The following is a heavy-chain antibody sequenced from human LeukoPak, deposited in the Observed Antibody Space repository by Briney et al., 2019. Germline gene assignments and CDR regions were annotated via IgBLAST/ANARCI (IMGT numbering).Heavy chain of an antibody. CDR1: GGSISSSSYY. V-gene: IGHV4-39*01. Sequence: PSETLSLTCTVSGGSISSSSYYWGWIRQPPGKGLEWIGSIYYSGSTNYNPSLKSRVTISVDTSKNQFSLKLSSVTAADTAVYYCASYGYSSSCFRDWGQGTLVAVSS. CDR2: IYYSGST. CDR3: ASYGYSSSCFRD. J-gene: IGHJ4*02. D-gene: IGHD6-13*01.